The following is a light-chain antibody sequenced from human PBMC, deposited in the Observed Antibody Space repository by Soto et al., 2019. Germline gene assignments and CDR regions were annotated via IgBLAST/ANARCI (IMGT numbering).Light chain of an antibody. Sequence: QSALTQPASVSGSPGQSITISCTGTSSDIGSFNYVSWYQQHPGKAPKLMIYEVNDRPSGVSTRFSGSKSGNTASLIISGLKAEDEADYYCGSYTSSSTLVFGGGTKVTVL. J-gene: IGLJ2*01. V-gene: IGLV2-14*01. CDR3: GSYTSSSTLV. CDR2: EVN. CDR1: SSDIGSFNY.